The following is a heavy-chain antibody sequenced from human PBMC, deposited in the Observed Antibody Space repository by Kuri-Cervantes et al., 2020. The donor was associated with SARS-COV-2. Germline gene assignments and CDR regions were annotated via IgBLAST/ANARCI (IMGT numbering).Heavy chain of an antibody. D-gene: IGHD3-3*01. J-gene: IGHJ1*01. CDR3: ARDFWSGYTGKDAEYFQH. V-gene: IGHV1-2*02. CDR1: GYTFTGYY. CDR2: INPNSGGT. Sequence: VKVSCKASGYTFTGYYMHWVRQAPGQGLEWMGWINPNSGGTNYAQKFQGRVTMTRDTSISTAYMELSRLRSDDTAVYYCARDFWSGYTGKDAEYFQHWGQGTLVTVSS.